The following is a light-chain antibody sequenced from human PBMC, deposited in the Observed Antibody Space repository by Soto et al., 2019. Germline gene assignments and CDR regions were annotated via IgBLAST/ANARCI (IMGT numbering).Light chain of an antibody. CDR2: EVS. V-gene: IGLV2-23*02. Sequence: QSALTQPASVSGSRGQSITISCTGTSSDVGNYNLVTWYQQHPGKAPKLMIYEVSKRPSRVSNRFSGSKSGNTASLTISGLQAEDEADYYCCSYAGSSTCVFGTGTKLTVL. CDR1: SSDVGNYNL. J-gene: IGLJ1*01. CDR3: CSYAGSSTCV.